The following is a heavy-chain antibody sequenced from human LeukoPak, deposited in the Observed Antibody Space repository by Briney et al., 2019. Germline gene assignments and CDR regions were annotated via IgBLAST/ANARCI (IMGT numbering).Heavy chain of an antibody. Sequence: ASVKVSCKASGYTFSSYGISWVRQAHGQGLEWMGLISVYNGNTKNIQKLQGRVTMTRDTSTNTAYMELRSLRSDDTAVYYCARDAYTSGADYWGQGTLVTVSS. J-gene: IGHJ4*02. D-gene: IGHD3-16*01. V-gene: IGHV1-18*01. CDR3: ARDAYTSGADY. CDR1: GYTFSSYG. CDR2: ISVYNGNT.